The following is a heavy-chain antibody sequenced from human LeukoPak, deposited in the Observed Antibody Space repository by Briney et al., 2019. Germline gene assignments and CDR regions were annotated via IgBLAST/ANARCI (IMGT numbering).Heavy chain of an antibody. D-gene: IGHD6-19*01. Sequence: GGSLRLSCAASGFTVSSNYMSWVRQAPGKGLEWVSSVTRSGGGTYYADSVKGRFTISRDNSKNTLYLQMHSLRAEDTALYYCARRDTSGSYYFDSWGQGTLVTVSS. CDR1: GFTVSSNY. V-gene: IGHV3-53*01. CDR2: TRSGGGT. J-gene: IGHJ4*02. CDR3: ARRDTSGSYYFDS.